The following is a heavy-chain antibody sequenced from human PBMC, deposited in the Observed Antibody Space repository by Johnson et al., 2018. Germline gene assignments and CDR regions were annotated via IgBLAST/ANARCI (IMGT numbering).Heavy chain of an antibody. Sequence: EVQLLESGGGLVQPGGSLRLSCAASGFTFSSYSMSWVRQAPGKGLAWVSDINGIGGTAHYPDSVQGRFTISRDNSKNTLYLQMNSLRVEDTAVYYCAKDPYSRGDYYYMDGWGKGTTVTVSS. V-gene: IGHV3-23*01. CDR3: AKDPYSRGDYYYMDG. J-gene: IGHJ6*03. D-gene: IGHD4-11*01. CDR2: INGIGGTA. CDR1: GFTFSSYS.